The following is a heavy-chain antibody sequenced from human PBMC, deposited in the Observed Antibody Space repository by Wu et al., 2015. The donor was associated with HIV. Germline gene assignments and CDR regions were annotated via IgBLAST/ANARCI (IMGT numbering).Heavy chain of an antibody. D-gene: IGHD2-15*01. CDR3: AREDCSGGSCWRRGLGYGMDV. V-gene: IGHV1-69*05. CDR1: GGTFSGYG. J-gene: IGHJ6*02. CDR2: IIPSFGPA. Sequence: QVQLVQSGAEVKKPGSSVKVSCKASGGTFSGYGLSWVRQAPGQGLQWMGGIIPSFGPANYAQNFQGRVTITTDESMSIAYMELSSLRSEDTAVYYCAREDCSGGSCWRRGLGYGMDVWGQGP.